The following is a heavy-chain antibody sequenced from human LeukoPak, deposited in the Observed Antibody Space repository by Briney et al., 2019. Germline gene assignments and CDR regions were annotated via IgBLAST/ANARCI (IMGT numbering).Heavy chain of an antibody. CDR2: IYNGVPT. Sequence: SETLSLICTTSGVSISGFYWSWVRQPPGKGLEWIANIYNGVPTFFNPSLKSRATISVDTSKGQFSLQLASVTAADTAVSYCVQTTGWPGFDYWGQGILVTVSS. V-gene: IGHV4-4*09. J-gene: IGHJ4*02. CDR1: GVSISGFY. CDR3: VQTTGWPGFDY. D-gene: IGHD6-19*01.